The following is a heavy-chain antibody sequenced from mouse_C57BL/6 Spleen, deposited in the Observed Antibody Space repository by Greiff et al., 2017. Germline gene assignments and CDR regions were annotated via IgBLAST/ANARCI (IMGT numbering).Heavy chain of an antibody. Sequence: VQLQQSGPVLVKPGPSVKISCKASGFTFTDYYMHWVKQSHGKSLEWIGLVYPYNGGTSYNQKFKGKATVTVDTSSSTAYMELNSLTSEDSAVYYCARSYYGSSWYFDVWGTGTTVTVSS. J-gene: IGHJ1*03. CDR2: VYPYNGGT. CDR1: GFTFTDYY. CDR3: ARSYYGSSWYFDV. V-gene: IGHV1-36*01. D-gene: IGHD1-1*01.